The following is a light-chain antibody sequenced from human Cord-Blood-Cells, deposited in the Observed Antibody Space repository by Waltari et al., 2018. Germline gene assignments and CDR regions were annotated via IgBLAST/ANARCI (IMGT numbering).Light chain of an antibody. J-gene: IGKJ4*01. CDR2: GAS. CDR1: QSVSSSS. Sequence: EIVLTKSPGTLSLSPGERSPFSCRASQSVSSSSLAWYQQTPGQAPMLLIHGASSRATGIPDRFSGSGSAADFTLSISRLEPECFAVYYCQQYGSSPTFGGGTKVEIK. V-gene: IGKV3-20*01. CDR3: QQYGSSPT.